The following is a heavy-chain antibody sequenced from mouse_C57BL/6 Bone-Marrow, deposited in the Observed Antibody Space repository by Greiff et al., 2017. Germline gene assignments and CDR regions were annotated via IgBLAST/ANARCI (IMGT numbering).Heavy chain of an antibody. D-gene: IGHD1-1*01. V-gene: IGHV3-5*01. Sequence: EVKLVESGPGLVKPSQTVFLTCTVTGISITTGNYRWSWIRQFPGNKLEWIGYIYYSGTITYNPSLTSLTPITRDTPKSQFFLEMNSLTAEDTATYYCARSPSYYGSSLWAFDVWGTGTTVTVSS. CDR1: GISITTGNYR. CDR3: ARSPSYYGSSLWAFDV. J-gene: IGHJ1*03. CDR2: IYYSGTI.